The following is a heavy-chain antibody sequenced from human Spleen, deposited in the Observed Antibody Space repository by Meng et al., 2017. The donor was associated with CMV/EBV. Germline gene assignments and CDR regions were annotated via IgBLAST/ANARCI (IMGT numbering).Heavy chain of an antibody. CDR2: INQSGST. D-gene: IGHD3-3*01. Sequence: SETLSLTCAVYGGSFSGYDWSWIRQPPGKGLEWIGEINQSGSTNYNPSLKSRVTISVDTSKKQFSLRLSTVTAADTAVYYCARSPIDFWSGLCWFDSWGQGTLVTVSS. J-gene: IGHJ5*01. CDR1: GGSFSGYD. V-gene: IGHV4-34*01. CDR3: ARSPIDFWSGLCWFDS.